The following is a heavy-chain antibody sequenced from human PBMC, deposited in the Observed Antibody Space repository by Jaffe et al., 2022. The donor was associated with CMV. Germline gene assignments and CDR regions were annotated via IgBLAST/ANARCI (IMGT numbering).Heavy chain of an antibody. D-gene: IGHD5-18*01. CDR2: SDVEDGET. Sequence: QVQLVQSGAEVKKPGASVRVSCKVSGDTLTELSIHWVRQAPGKGLEWLGGSDVEDGETIYAQKLQGRVTMTEDTSTDTAYMDLSSLRSDDTALYYCATAHRGYGYGPDFDYWGQGTLVTVSS. CDR3: ATAHRGYGYGPDFDY. J-gene: IGHJ4*02. V-gene: IGHV1-24*01. CDR1: GDTLTELS.